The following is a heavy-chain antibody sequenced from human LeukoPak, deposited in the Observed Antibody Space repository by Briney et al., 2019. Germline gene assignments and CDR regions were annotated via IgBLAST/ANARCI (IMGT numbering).Heavy chain of an antibody. Sequence: GGSLRLSCAASGFTFSSYAMHWVRQTPGKGLEWVAVISYDGSNKYYADSVKGRFTISRDNSKNTLYLQMNSLRVEDTAVYYCAKKYSTGLDPWGQGTLVTVSS. J-gene: IGHJ5*02. CDR3: AKKYSTGLDP. V-gene: IGHV3-30*04. D-gene: IGHD1-26*01. CDR2: ISYDGSNK. CDR1: GFTFSSYA.